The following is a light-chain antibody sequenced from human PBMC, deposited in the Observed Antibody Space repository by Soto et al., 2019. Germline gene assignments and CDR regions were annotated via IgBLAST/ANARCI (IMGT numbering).Light chain of an antibody. Sequence: QSVLTQPPSASGSPGQSVTISCTGTSSDVGGYNYVSWYHQHPGKAPKLIIYEVVKRPSGVPDRFSGFKSGDTASLTVSGVQAEDEADYYCSSYGGSDNLVFGGGTKLTVL. CDR3: SSYGGSDNLV. J-gene: IGLJ3*02. CDR1: SSDVGGYNY. V-gene: IGLV2-8*01. CDR2: EVV.